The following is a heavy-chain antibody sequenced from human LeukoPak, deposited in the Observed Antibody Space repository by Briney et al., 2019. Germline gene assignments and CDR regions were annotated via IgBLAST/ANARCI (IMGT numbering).Heavy chain of an antibody. V-gene: IGHV1-69*01. CDR1: GGTFRSYA. CDR3: ATGGIIAAAHNWFDP. J-gene: IGHJ5*02. CDR2: IIPIFGSA. D-gene: IGHD6-13*01. Sequence: SVKVSCKASGGTFRSYAISWVRQAPGQGLEWMGGIIPIFGSANYAQKFQGRVTITADESTSTAYMELSSLRSEDTAVYYCATGGIIAAAHNWFDPWGQGTLVTVSS.